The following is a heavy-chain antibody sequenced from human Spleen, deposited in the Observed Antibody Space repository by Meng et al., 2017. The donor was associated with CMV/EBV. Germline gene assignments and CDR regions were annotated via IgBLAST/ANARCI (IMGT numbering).Heavy chain of an antibody. D-gene: IGHD2/OR15-2a*01. J-gene: IGHJ5*02. V-gene: IGHV3-64*02. CDR1: GFTFSRYV. CDR3: AKEIEGGFDP. CDR2: ITSDGGST. Sequence: GGSLRLSCAGSGFTFSRYVMHWVRQAPGKGLEYVSAITSDGGSTYYADSVKGRFTISRDNSKNTLYLQMGSLRAEDMAVYYCAKEIEGGFDPWGQGTLVTVSS.